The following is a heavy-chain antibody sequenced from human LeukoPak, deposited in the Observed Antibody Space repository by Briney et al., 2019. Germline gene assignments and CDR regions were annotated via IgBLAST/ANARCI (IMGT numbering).Heavy chain of an antibody. CDR2: IYYSGST. Sequence: SETLSLTCPVSGGSISSYYWSWIRQPPGKGLEWIGYIYYSGSTDYNPSLKSRVTISVDTSKNQFSLKLSSVTAADTAVYYCASGSSGWYSYFDYWGQGTLVTVSS. V-gene: IGHV4-59*01. D-gene: IGHD6-13*01. J-gene: IGHJ4*02. CDR3: ASGSSGWYSYFDY. CDR1: GGSISSYY.